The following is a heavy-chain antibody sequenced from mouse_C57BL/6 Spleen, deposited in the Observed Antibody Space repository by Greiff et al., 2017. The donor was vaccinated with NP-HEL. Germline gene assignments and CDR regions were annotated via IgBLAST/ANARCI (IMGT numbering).Heavy chain of an antibody. CDR2: IDPANGNT. J-gene: IGHJ1*03. Sequence: VQLQQSVAELVRPGASVKLSCTASGFNIKNTYMHWVKQRPEQGLEWIGRIDPANGNTKYAPKFPGKATITADTSSNTAYLQLSSLTSEDTAIYYCARVMGYYCSSYVIDVWGTGTTVTVSS. V-gene: IGHV14-3*01. CDR3: ARVMGYYCSSYVIDV. D-gene: IGHD1-1*01. CDR1: GFNIKNTY.